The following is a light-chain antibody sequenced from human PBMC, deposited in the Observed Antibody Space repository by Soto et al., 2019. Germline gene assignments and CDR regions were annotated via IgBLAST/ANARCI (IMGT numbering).Light chain of an antibody. CDR2: DAS. V-gene: IGKV3-11*01. CDR3: QQRENGLT. Sequence: EIVLTQSPATLSLSPGERATLSCRASQSVRTYLAWYQQKPGQAPSLLIYDASDRAPGVPTRFTGSGSGTDFTLTISSLEPEDFALYYCQQRENGLTFGGGTRVDIK. CDR1: QSVRTY. J-gene: IGKJ4*01.